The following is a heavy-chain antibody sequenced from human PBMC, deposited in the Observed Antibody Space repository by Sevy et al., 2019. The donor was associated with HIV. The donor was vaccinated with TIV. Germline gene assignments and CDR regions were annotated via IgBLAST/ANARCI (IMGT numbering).Heavy chain of an antibody. Sequence: GESLKISCKGSGYSFTSYWIGWVRQMPGKGLEWMGTIFPVDFVTRYSPSFQGQVTIPADKSISTAYLQWSSLKASDTAMYYCARHPRGVVRGVIPGYFDYWGQGTLVTVSS. CDR3: ARHPRGVVRGVIPGYFDY. D-gene: IGHD3-10*01. V-gene: IGHV5-51*01. J-gene: IGHJ4*02. CDR1: GYSFTSYW. CDR2: IFPVDFVT.